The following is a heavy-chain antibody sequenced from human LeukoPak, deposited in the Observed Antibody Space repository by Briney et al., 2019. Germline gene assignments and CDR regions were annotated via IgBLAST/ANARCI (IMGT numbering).Heavy chain of an antibody. Sequence: SETLSLTCTVSGGSISSSSYYWGWIRQPPGKGLEWIGSMYYSGSTYYNPSLKSRVTISVDTSKNQFSLKLSSVTAADTAVYYCARGGTVTYYYYYYMDVWGKGTTVTVSS. V-gene: IGHV4-39*07. CDR3: ARGGTVTYYYYYYMDV. D-gene: IGHD4-17*01. J-gene: IGHJ6*03. CDR1: GGSISSSSYY. CDR2: MYYSGST.